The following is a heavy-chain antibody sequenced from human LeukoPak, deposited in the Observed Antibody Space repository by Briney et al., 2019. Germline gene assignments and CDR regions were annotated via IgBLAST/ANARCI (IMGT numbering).Heavy chain of an antibody. V-gene: IGHV3-23*01. CDR3: AKSRYDSSGYYILYFFDY. CDR2: MSGGGGST. Sequence: GGSLRLSCAVSGFTFSSYAMSWVRQAPGQELEWVSAMSGGGGSTYYADSVKGRFTISRDNSKNTLYLQMNSLRAEDTAIYYCAKSRYDSSGYYILYFFDYWGQGTLVTVSS. CDR1: GFTFSSYA. D-gene: IGHD3-22*01. J-gene: IGHJ4*02.